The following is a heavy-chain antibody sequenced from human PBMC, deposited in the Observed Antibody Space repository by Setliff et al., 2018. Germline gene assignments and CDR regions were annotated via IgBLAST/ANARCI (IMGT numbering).Heavy chain of an antibody. V-gene: IGHV3-11*04. CDR3: ARGYYYDSRGYYDLLAAYY. J-gene: IGHJ4*02. D-gene: IGHD3-22*01. Sequence: GGSLRLSCAASGFTFSDYYMSWIRQAPGKGLEWVSYISSSGNTIYYADSVKGRFTISRDNAKNSLYLQMNSLRSEDTAVYFCARGYYYDSRGYYDLLAAYYWGQGTLVTVSS. CDR1: GFTFSDYY. CDR2: ISSSGNTI.